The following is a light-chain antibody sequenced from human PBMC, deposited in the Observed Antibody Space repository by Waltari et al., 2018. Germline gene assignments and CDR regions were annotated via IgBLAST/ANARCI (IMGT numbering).Light chain of an antibody. CDR3: CSYAGSSTFEV. J-gene: IGLJ1*01. V-gene: IGLV2-23*03. Sequence: QSALTQPASVSGSPGQSITISCTGTSSDVGSYHLVPWYQQHPGKAPKLMIYEGSKRPSGVSNRFSGSKSGNTASLTISGLQAEDEADYYCCSYAGSSTFEVFGTGTKVTVL. CDR2: EGS. CDR1: SSDVGSYHL.